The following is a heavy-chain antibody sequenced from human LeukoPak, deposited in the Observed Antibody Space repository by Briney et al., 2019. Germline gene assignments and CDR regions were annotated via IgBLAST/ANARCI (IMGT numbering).Heavy chain of an antibody. J-gene: IGHJ4*02. CDR1: GFTFSSYG. CDR3: ARDRHKYNYDSGGYPPY. CDR2: ISSSSSTI. D-gene: IGHD3-22*01. Sequence: GGSLRLSCAASGFTFSSYGMSWVRQAPGKGLEWVSYISSSSSTIYYADSVKGRFTISRDNAKNSLYLQMNTLRAEDTAVYYCARDRHKYNYDSGGYPPYWGQGTLVTVSS. V-gene: IGHV3-48*01.